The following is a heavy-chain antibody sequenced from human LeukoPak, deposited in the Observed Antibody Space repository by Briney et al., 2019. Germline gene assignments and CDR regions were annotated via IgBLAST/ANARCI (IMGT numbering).Heavy chain of an antibody. CDR3: ARSPYSSGRWGY. Sequence: SETLSLTCTVSGGSISSSSYYWGWIRQPPGKGLEWIGSIYYSGSTYYNPSLKSRVTISVDTSKNQFSLKLSSVTAADTAVYYCARSPYSSGRWGYWGQGTLVTVSS. CDR1: GGSISSSSYY. D-gene: IGHD6-19*01. V-gene: IGHV4-39*01. CDR2: IYYSGST. J-gene: IGHJ4*02.